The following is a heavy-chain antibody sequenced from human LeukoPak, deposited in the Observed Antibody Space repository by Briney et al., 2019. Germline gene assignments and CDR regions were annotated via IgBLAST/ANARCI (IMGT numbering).Heavy chain of an antibody. CDR1: GGSISSYY. D-gene: IGHD6-13*01. J-gene: IGHJ5*02. CDR2: IYYVVRT. CDR3: ARLLADNCFDP. Sequence: SETLSLTCTVSGGSISSYYWSWIRRPPGKGLEWIGYIYYVVRTNYNPSLKSRVTISLDTSKKQISLKVRSVTAADTAIYYCARLLADNCFDPWGQGTLVTVSS. V-gene: IGHV4-59*08.